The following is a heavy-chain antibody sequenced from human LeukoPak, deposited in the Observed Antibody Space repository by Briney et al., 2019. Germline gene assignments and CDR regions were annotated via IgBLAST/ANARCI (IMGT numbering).Heavy chain of an antibody. CDR2: SNACNGNT. J-gene: IGHJ4*02. CDR3: ARAYDYYYSSGYYVGYYFDY. CDR1: AYTFTIYA. Sequence: ASVTVSLTSSAYTFTIYAKHMVRHAHGQRQGWMGGSNACNGNTKYSQDFQSRVTITRDTSLGTAYMELSSLRSEDTAVYYCARAYDYYYSSGYYVGYYFDYWGQGTLVTVSS. V-gene: IGHV1-3*02. D-gene: IGHD3-22*01.